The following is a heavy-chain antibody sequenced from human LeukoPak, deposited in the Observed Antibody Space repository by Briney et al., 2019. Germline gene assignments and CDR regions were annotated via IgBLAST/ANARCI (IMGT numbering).Heavy chain of an antibody. CDR2: ISYDGSNK. V-gene: IGHV3-30*18. Sequence: GGSLRLSCAASGFTFSSYGMHWVRQAPGKGLEWVAVISYDGSNKYYADSVKGRFTISRDNSKNTLYLQMNSLRAEDTAVYYCAKDIDAYDSSGVHPADYWGQGTLVTVSS. D-gene: IGHD3-22*01. J-gene: IGHJ4*02. CDR1: GFTFSSYG. CDR3: AKDIDAYDSSGVHPADY.